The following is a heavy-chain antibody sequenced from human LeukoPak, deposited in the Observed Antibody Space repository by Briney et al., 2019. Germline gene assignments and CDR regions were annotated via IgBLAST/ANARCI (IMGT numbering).Heavy chain of an antibody. D-gene: IGHD2-2*01. CDR3: ARRVCSSTSCYAGSTDAFDI. CDR2: IYPGDSDT. CDR1: GYSFTSYW. J-gene: IGHJ3*02. Sequence: GESLKISCKGSGYSFTSYWIGWVRQMPGKGLEWMGIIYPGDSDTRYSPSFQGQVTISADKSISTAYLQWSSLKASDTAMCYCARRVCSSTSCYAGSTDAFDIWGQGTMVTVSS. V-gene: IGHV5-51*01.